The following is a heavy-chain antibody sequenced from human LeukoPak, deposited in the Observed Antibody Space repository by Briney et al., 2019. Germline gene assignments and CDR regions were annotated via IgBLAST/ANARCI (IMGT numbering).Heavy chain of an antibody. CDR1: GFHFNNYG. Sequence: GGTLRLSCAASGFHFNNYGLSWVRQAPGKGLEWVSAISGSGGSTYYADAVKGRFTISRDNSKHTLYVQMNSLRAEDTAVYYCAKDRGSGMPTNFDYWGQGTLVTVSS. V-gene: IGHV3-23*01. CDR3: AKDRGSGMPTNFDY. CDR2: ISGSGGST. D-gene: IGHD5-24*01. J-gene: IGHJ4*02.